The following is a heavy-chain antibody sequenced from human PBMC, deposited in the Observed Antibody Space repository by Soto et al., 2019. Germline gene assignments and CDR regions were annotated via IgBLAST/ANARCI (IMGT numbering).Heavy chain of an antibody. V-gene: IGHV4-4*02. D-gene: IGHD3-16*01. J-gene: IGHJ4*02. Sequence: QVQLQESGPGLVKPSGTLSLTCAVSGGSIISSHWWSWVRQPPGKGLEWIGEIYHSGSTNYNPSHKRRVTQSVVKSKNQVPLKMSSVTAAATAVYYCASSGGGEGYWGQGTLVTVSS. CDR3: ASSGGGEGY. CDR2: IYHSGST. CDR1: GGSIISSHW.